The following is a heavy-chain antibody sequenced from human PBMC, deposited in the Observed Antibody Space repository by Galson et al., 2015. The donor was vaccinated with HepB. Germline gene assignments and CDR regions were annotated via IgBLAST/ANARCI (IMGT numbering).Heavy chain of an antibody. V-gene: IGHV1-69*04. CDR1: GDFSSFA. Sequence: SVKVSCKASGDFSSFAISWVRQAPGQGLEWMGRIIPLFGKANYARKFQGRVTITADKSTSTAYMELSSLSSEDTAVYYCARDEPEYCTSVTCYWVFDHWGQGTLVTVSS. J-gene: IGHJ4*02. CDR3: ARDEPEYCTSVTCYWVFDH. CDR2: IIPLFGKA. D-gene: IGHD2-2*01.